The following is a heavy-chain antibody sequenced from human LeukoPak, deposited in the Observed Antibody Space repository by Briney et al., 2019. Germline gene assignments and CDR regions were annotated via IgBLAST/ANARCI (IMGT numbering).Heavy chain of an antibody. J-gene: IGHJ4*02. CDR2: INHSGSA. V-gene: IGHV4-34*01. Sequence: PSETLSLTCAVYGGSFSGYYWSWIRQPPGKGLEWIGEINHSGSANYNPSLVSRVTISVDTSKSQFSPKLSSVTAADTAVYYCARDSNSWNYFDNWGRGTLVTVSS. D-gene: IGHD6-13*01. CDR3: ARDSNSWNYFDN. CDR1: GGSFSGYY.